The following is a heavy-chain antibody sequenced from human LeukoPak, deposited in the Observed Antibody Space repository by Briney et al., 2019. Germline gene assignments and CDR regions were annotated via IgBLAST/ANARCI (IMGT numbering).Heavy chain of an antibody. Sequence: PGGPLRLSCAASGFTFSSYGMHWVRQAPGKGLEWVAVISYDGSNKYYADSVKGRFTISRDNSKNTLYLQMNSLRAEDTAVYYCAKDSSGCVDYWGQGTLVTVSS. D-gene: IGHD6-19*01. CDR3: AKDSSGCVDY. CDR2: ISYDGSNK. V-gene: IGHV3-30*18. J-gene: IGHJ4*02. CDR1: GFTFSSYG.